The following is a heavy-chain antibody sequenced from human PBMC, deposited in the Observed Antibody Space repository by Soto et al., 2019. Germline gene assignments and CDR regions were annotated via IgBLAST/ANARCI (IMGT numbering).Heavy chain of an antibody. CDR2: IYYSGST. Sequence: SETLSLTCTVSGGSISSGDYYWIWIRQPPGKGLEWIGYIYYSGSTYYNPSLKSRVTISVDTSKNQFSLKLSSVTAADTAVYYCARGGGYSYGAGDYYYYGMDVWGQGTTVT. J-gene: IGHJ6*02. D-gene: IGHD5-18*01. CDR1: GGSISSGDYY. CDR3: ARGGGYSYGAGDYYYYGMDV. V-gene: IGHV4-30-4*01.